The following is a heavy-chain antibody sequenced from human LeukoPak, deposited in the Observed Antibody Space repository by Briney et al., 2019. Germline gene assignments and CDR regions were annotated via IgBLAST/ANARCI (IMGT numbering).Heavy chain of an antibody. V-gene: IGHV3-30*03. CDR3: VRARARYGYGHYYYYMDV. D-gene: IGHD5-18*01. CDR2: ISYDGSEK. CDR1: GFAFSSYG. Sequence: GGSLRLSCAASGFAFSSYGMHWVRQAPGKGLEWVAVISYDGSEKYYVDSVKGRFTISRDNAKNSLYLQMNSLRAEDTAVYYGVRARARYGYGHYYYYMDVWDKGTTVTIS. J-gene: IGHJ6*03.